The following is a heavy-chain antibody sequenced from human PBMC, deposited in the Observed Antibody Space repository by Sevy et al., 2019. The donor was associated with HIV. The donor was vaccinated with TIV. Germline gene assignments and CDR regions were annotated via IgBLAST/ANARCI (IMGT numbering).Heavy chain of an antibody. CDR1: GFTFSSYG. J-gene: IGHJ3*02. CDR2: IRYDGSNK. V-gene: IGHV3-30*02. CDR3: AKTSPAYGDYENFDPFDI. Sequence: GGSLRLSCAASGFTFSSYGMHWVRQAPGKGLEWVALIRYDGSNKYYADSVKGRFTISRDNSKNTLYLQMNSLRAEDTAVYYCAKTSPAYGDYENFDPFDIWGQGTMVTVSS. D-gene: IGHD4-17*01.